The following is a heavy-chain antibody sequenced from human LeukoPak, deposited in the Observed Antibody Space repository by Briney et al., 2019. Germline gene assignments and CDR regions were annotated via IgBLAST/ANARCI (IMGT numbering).Heavy chain of an antibody. CDR2: ISSDGIT. Sequence: RPGGSLRLSCAASGFAVSSHYMSWVRQAPGKGLEWVSIISSDGITSYADSIKGRFTISRDNSRNTVYLQMSSLRPEDTAVYYCARSLGTTRLHRDAFDVWGQGTVVTVSS. J-gene: IGHJ3*01. CDR1: GFAVSSHY. CDR3: ARSLGTTRLHRDAFDV. V-gene: IGHV3-66*02. D-gene: IGHD1-26*01.